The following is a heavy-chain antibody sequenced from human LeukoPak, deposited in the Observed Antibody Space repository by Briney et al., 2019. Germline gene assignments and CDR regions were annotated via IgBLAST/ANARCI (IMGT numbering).Heavy chain of an antibody. CDR1: GFTFSGSA. CDR3: TRHVNYYDSSGYYPFGY. J-gene: IGHJ4*02. CDR2: IRSKTYSYAT. D-gene: IGHD3-22*01. Sequence: GGSLRLSCAASGFTFSGSAMHWVRQASGKGLEWVGRIRSKTYSYATAYAGSVKGRFTISRDDSKNTAYLQMNSLKTEDTAVYYCTRHVNYYDSSGYYPFGYWGQGTLVTVSS. V-gene: IGHV3-73*01.